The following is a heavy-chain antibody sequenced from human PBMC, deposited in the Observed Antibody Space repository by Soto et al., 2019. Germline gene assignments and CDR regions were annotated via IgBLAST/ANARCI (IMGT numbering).Heavy chain of an antibody. J-gene: IGHJ6*02. Sequence: EVQLVESGGGLVQPGGSLRLSCAASGFTFRNYDMHWVRQGTGKGLEWVSGISAAGDPDYADSVEGRFTISGENAQNSFFLQMNSLRGGETTVYYGARTDRDFYGLDVWGQGTMVIVSS. CDR1: GFTFRNYD. CDR3: ARTDRDFYGLDV. CDR2: ISAAGDP. V-gene: IGHV3-13*05.